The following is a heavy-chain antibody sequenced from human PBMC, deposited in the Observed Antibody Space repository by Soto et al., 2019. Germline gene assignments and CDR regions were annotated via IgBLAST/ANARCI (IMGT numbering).Heavy chain of an antibody. V-gene: IGHV3-23*01. CDR3: AKVDYDFWSGYYHGNWFDP. CDR1: GFTFSSYA. Sequence: LRLSCAASGFTFSSYAMSWVRQAPGKGLEWVSAISGSGGSTYYADSVKGRFTISRDNSKNTLYLQMNSLRAEDTAVYYCAKVDYDFWSGYYHGNWFDPWGQGTLVTVSS. CDR2: ISGSGGST. D-gene: IGHD3-3*01. J-gene: IGHJ5*02.